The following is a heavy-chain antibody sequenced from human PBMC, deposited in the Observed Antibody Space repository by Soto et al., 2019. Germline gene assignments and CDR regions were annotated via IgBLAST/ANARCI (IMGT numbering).Heavy chain of an antibody. Sequence: QVQLVQSGAEVKKPGASVKVSCKASGYTLTSYGISWVRQAPGQGLEWMGWISAYNGNTNYAQKLQGRVTMTTDTSTSTAYMELRSLRSDDTAVYYCARDRMDDFWSGYYTDYYYGMDVWGQGTTVTVSS. CDR2: ISAYNGNT. CDR1: GYTLTSYG. J-gene: IGHJ6*02. CDR3: ARDRMDDFWSGYYTDYYYGMDV. D-gene: IGHD3-3*01. V-gene: IGHV1-18*01.